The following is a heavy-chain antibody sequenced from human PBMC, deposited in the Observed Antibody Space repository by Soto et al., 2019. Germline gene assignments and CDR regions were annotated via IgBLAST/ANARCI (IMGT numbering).Heavy chain of an antibody. CDR2: INPNSGAT. CDR3: ARTLQRADAFDI. CDR1: GCTFTDYY. D-gene: IGHD6-25*01. Sequence: GPSVKVSCKASGCTFTDYYMHWVRQAPGQGLEWMGWINPNSGATNYAQKFQGRITMTRDTSITTAYMEMSRLRSDDTADTAIYYCARTLQRADAFDICGQGTMVTVSS. V-gene: IGHV1-2*02. J-gene: IGHJ3*02.